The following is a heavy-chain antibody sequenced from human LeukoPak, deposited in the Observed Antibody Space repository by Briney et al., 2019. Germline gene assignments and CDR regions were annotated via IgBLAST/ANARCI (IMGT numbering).Heavy chain of an antibody. J-gene: IGHJ4*02. D-gene: IGHD3-10*01. Sequence: AGGSLRLSCAASGFTFSDYYMSWIRQAPGKGLEWVSPLSGGGDSRYYADSVMGGFTISRDNSKNTLYLQMNSLRDEDTAVYYCAKAVRSMVTGGGYFDSWGQGTLVTVSS. CDR2: LSGGGDSR. V-gene: IGHV3-23*01. CDR1: GFTFSDYY. CDR3: AKAVRSMVTGGGYFDS.